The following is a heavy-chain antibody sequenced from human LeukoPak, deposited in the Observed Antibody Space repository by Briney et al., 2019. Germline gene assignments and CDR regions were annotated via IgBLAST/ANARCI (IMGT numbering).Heavy chain of an antibody. CDR1: GFFFSNYG. J-gene: IGHJ6*02. CDR3: AKDRYRYSNYVGGSYYYYYGMDV. Sequence: GGSLRLSCAASGFFFSNYGMHWVRQAPGKGLEWVAVISYDGSNKYYADSVKGRFTISRDNSKNTLYLQMDSLRAEDTAVYYCAKDRYRYSNYVGGSYYYYYGMDVWGQGTTVTVSS. V-gene: IGHV3-30*18. CDR2: ISYDGSNK. D-gene: IGHD4-11*01.